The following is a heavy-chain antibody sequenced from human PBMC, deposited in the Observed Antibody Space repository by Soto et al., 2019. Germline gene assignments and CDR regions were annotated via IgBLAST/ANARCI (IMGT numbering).Heavy chain of an antibody. J-gene: IGHJ3*01. V-gene: IGHV3-23*01. CDR3: AKDIQQWLVLDAFDV. Sequence: EVQLLESGGGLVQPGGSLRLSCGASGFTFINYAMSWVRQAPGKGLEWVSSISGSGGNTYADSVKGRFTISRDNSKNTLYLQMNSLRAEDTAVYFCAKDIQQWLVLDAFDVWGQGTMVTVSS. CDR2: ISGSGGNT. D-gene: IGHD6-19*01. CDR1: GFTFINYA.